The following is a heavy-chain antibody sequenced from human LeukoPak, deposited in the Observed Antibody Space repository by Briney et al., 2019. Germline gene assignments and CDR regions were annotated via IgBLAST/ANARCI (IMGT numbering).Heavy chain of an antibody. CDR1: GFTFSSYA. J-gene: IGHJ6*03. Sequence: GGSLRLSCAASGFTFSSYAMHWVRQAPGKGLEWVAVISYDGSNKYYADSVKGRFTISRDNSKNTLYLQMNSLRAEDTAVYYCASGAYCGGDCLFGDYYYYYYMDVWGKGTTVTVSS. D-gene: IGHD2-21*02. CDR2: ISYDGSNK. V-gene: IGHV3-30*04. CDR3: ASGAYCGGDCLFGDYYYYYYMDV.